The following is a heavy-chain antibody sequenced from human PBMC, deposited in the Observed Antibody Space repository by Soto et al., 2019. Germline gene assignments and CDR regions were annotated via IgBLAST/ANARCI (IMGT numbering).Heavy chain of an antibody. Sequence: EVQLVESGGGLVQPGGSLRVSCAASGFTFGSYWMNWVRQAPGKGLVWVSRIDSDGSSTTYAASVKGRFTTSIDNAQNTLYLQMSSVRVEETAVYYCARGRTSGMDVWCQGTTVTVSS. CDR3: ARGRTSGMDV. J-gene: IGHJ6*02. CDR1: GFTFGSYW. CDR2: IDSDGSST. V-gene: IGHV3-74*01.